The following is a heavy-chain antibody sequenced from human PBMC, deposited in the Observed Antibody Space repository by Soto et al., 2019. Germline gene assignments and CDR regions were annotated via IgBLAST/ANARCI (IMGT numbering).Heavy chain of an antibody. D-gene: IGHD2-8*01. CDR3: ARHLVYALYGFDP. CDR1: GGSISSYY. J-gene: IGHJ5*02. Sequence: ETLSLTCTVSGGSISSYYWSWIRQPPGKGLEWIGYIYYSGSTNYNPSLKSRVTISVDTSKNQFSLKLSSVTAADTAVYYCARHLVYALYGFDPWGQGTLVTVSS. V-gene: IGHV4-59*08. CDR2: IYYSGST.